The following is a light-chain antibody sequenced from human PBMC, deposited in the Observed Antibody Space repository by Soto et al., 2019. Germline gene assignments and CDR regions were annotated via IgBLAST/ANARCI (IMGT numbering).Light chain of an antibody. CDR1: INDVGGYNY. V-gene: IGLV2-8*01. CDR2: QVT. J-gene: IGLJ1*01. CDR3: ILYAGGNRFV. Sequence: QSALTQPPSASGSPGQSVTISCAGTINDVGGYNYVSWYQQHPGKVPQLMIYQVTKRPSGVPDRFSASKSDTTASLTISGPPAVDGGDYYCILYAGGNRFVFGTWTNLTVL.